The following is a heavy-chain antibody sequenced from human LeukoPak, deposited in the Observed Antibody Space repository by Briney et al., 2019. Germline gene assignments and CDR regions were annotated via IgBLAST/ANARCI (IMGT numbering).Heavy chain of an antibody. CDR1: GGAISSSDNY. CDR2: IFHTGTT. D-gene: IGHD5-18*01. J-gene: IGHJ4*02. Sequence: SETLSLTCTVSGGAISSSDNYWGWIRQPPGKGLEWFGSIFHTGTTYYNPSLKSRITISVDTSKNQFSLTLKSVTAADTAVYYCASGSTEVGIRYWGQGILVTVSS. CDR3: ASGSTEVGIRY. V-gene: IGHV4-39*07.